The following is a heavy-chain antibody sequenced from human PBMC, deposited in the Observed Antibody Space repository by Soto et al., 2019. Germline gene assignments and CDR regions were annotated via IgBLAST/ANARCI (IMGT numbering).Heavy chain of an antibody. CDR2: IWYDGSNK. D-gene: IGHD6-19*01. CDR1: GFTFSSYG. Sequence: GGSLRLSCAASGFTFSSYGMHWVRQAPGKGLEWVAVIWYDGSNKYYADSVKGRFTISRDNSKNTLCLQMNSLRAEYTAVYYCSRDSTYSSGWGNWFDPWGQGTLVTVSS. V-gene: IGHV3-33*01. CDR3: SRDSTYSSGWGNWFDP. J-gene: IGHJ5*02.